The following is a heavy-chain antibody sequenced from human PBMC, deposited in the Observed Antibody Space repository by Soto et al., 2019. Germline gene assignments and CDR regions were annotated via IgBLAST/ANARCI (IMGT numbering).Heavy chain of an antibody. CDR2: IYYSGST. V-gene: IGHV4-39*01. J-gene: IGHJ4*02. Sequence: SETLSLTCTVSGGSISSSSYYWGWIRQPPGKGLEWIGSIYYSGSTYYNPSLKSRVTISVDTSKNQFSLKLSSVTAADTAVYYCASADHYDYIWGSYLEFDYWGQGTLVTVPS. D-gene: IGHD3-16*01. CDR3: ASADHYDYIWGSYLEFDY. CDR1: GGSISSSSYY.